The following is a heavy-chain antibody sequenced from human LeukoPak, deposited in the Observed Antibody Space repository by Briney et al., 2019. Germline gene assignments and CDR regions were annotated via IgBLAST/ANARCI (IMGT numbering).Heavy chain of an antibody. CDR3: AREGDYDILTGPGFDS. D-gene: IGHD3-9*01. V-gene: IGHV4-34*01. CDR1: GGSFIGYS. CDR2: MNHSGST. Sequence: SETLSLTCAVYGGSFIGYSWTWIRQSPGKGLEWIGEMNHSGSTNYNPSLKSRVTISVDTSKNQFSLKLTSVTAADTAVYYCAREGDYDILTGPGFDSWGQGTLVTVSS. J-gene: IGHJ4*02.